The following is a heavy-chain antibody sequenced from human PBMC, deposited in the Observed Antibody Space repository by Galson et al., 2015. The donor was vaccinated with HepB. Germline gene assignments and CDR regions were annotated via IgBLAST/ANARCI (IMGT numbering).Heavy chain of an antibody. CDR2: IWYDGSNK. CDR1: GFTFSSYG. Sequence: SLRLSCAASGFTFSSYGMHWVRQAPGKGLEWVAVIWYDGSNKYYADSVKGRFTISRDNSKNTLYLQMNSLRAEDTAVYYCARDGGYYDYVWGSYRLDYWGQGTLVTVSS. V-gene: IGHV3-33*01. CDR3: ARDGGYYDYVWGSYRLDY. D-gene: IGHD3-16*02. J-gene: IGHJ4*02.